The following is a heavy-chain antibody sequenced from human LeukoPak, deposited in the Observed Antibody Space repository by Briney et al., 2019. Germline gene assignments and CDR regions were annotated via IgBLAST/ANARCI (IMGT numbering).Heavy chain of an antibody. Sequence: GGSLRLSCAASGFTFSSYGMHWVRQAPGKGLEWVAVIWYDGSNKYYADSVKGRFTISRDNSRNTLFLQMNSLRAEDTAVYYCARDFDYSTNLWGQGTLVTVSS. V-gene: IGHV3-33*01. CDR1: GFTFSSYG. CDR2: IWYDGSNK. CDR3: ARDFDYSTNL. J-gene: IGHJ4*02. D-gene: IGHD4-11*01.